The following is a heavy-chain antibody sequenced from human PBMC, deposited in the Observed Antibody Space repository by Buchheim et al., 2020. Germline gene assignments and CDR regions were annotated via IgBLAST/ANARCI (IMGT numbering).Heavy chain of an antibody. CDR3: AREKGDDYVWGSYRRNWFDP. Sequence: QVQLQQWGAGLLKPSETLSLTCAVYGGSFSGYYWSWIRQPPGKGLEWIGEINHSGSTNYNPSLKSRVTISVDTSKNTFSLKLSSATAADTAVYYCAREKGDDYVWGSYRRNWFDPWGQGTL. V-gene: IGHV4-34*01. CDR1: GGSFSGYY. J-gene: IGHJ5*02. D-gene: IGHD3-16*02. CDR2: INHSGST.